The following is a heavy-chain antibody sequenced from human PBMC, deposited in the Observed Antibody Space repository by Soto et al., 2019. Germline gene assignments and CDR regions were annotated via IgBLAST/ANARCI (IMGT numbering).Heavy chain of an antibody. V-gene: IGHV3-73*01. J-gene: IGHJ6*02. Sequence: VQLVESGGGLVQPGGSLKLSCAASGFTFSGSAMHWVRQASGKGLEWVGRIRSKANSYATAYAASVKGRFTISRDDSKNTAYLQMNSLKTEDTAVYYCTSSVVAASAYYYGMDVWGQGTTVTVSS. D-gene: IGHD2-15*01. CDR2: IRSKANSYAT. CDR3: TSSVVAASAYYYGMDV. CDR1: GFTFSGSA.